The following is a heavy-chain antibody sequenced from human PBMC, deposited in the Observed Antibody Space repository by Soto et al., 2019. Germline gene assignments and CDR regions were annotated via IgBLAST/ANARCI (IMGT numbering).Heavy chain of an antibody. J-gene: IGHJ4*02. V-gene: IGHV3-30-3*01. D-gene: IGHD3-22*01. CDR3: ARDLNYYDSSGTWGSGSDY. Sequence: GGSLRLSCAASGFTFSSYAMHWVRQAPGKGLEWVAVISYDGSNKYYADSVKGRFTISRDNSKNTLYLQMNSLRAEDTAVYYCARDLNYYDSSGTWGSGSDYWGQGTLVTVSS. CDR1: GFTFSSYA. CDR2: ISYDGSNK.